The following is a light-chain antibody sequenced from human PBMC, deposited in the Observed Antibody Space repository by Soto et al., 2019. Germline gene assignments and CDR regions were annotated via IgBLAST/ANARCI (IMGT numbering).Light chain of an antibody. CDR3: QSYDNSLTDYYV. CDR1: SSNIASYS. V-gene: IGLV1-40*01. CDR2: DNT. Sequence: QSVLTQPPSVSGTPGQRVTISCTWSSSNIASYSLHWYQQLPGGAPKRLIFDNTSRPSGVPDRFSGSKSCTSASLAITALQADDEADYYCQSYDNSLTDYYVFGTGTKVTVL. J-gene: IGLJ1*01.